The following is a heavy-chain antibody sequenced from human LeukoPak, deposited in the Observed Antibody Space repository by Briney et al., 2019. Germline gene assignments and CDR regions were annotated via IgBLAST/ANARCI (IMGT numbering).Heavy chain of an antibody. J-gene: IGHJ6*03. Sequence: SETLSLTCTVSGGSISSSSYYWGWIRQPPGTGLEWLGSIYYSGSTYYNPSLKSRVTISVDTSKNQFSLKLSSVTAADTAVYYCARRIVVVIGGEEYYYYMDVWGKGTTVTVSS. V-gene: IGHV4-39*01. D-gene: IGHD3-22*01. CDR1: GGSISSSSYY. CDR2: IYYSGST. CDR3: ARRIVVVIGGEEYYYYMDV.